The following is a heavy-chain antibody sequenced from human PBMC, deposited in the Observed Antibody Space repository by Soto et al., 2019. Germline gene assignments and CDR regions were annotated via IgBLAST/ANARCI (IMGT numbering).Heavy chain of an antibody. CDR2: IYDSGNT. CDR3: ARGGGTYYYESSGHSNHAMDV. Sequence: SETLSLTCTVSGGPIRSYCWSWIRQPPGKGLEWIGYIYDSGNTDYNPSLKSRVTISVDTSKNQFSLKLSSVTTADTAVYYCARGGGTYYYESSGHSNHAMDVWGQGTTVSVSS. V-gene: IGHV4-59*01. D-gene: IGHD3-22*01. CDR1: GGPIRSYC. J-gene: IGHJ6*02.